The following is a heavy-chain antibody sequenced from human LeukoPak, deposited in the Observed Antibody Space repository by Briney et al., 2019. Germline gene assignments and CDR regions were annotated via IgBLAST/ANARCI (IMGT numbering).Heavy chain of an antibody. CDR3: ARDRSDDTRWYVGSH. CDR2: ISGGGCGT. CDR1: GGSISSGGYY. D-gene: IGHD2-2*01. V-gene: IGHV3-23*01. J-gene: IGHJ4*02. Sequence: PSETLSLTCTVSGGSISSGGYYWSWIRQPPGKGLEWVSTISGGGCGTKYADSVKGRFTISRDNSKNTFSLQMNSLRAEDTAVYYCARDRSDDTRWYVGSHWGQGTLVTVSS.